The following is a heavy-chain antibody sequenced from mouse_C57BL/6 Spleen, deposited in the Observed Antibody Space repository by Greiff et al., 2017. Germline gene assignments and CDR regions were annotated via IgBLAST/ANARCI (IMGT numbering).Heavy chain of an antibody. CDR1: GYAFSSSW. J-gene: IGHJ2*01. V-gene: IGHV1-82*01. CDR3: ARGGFDY. CDR2: IYPGDGDT. Sequence: VQLQQSGPELVKPGASVKISCKASGYAFSSSWMNWVKQRPGKGLEWIGRIYPGDGDTNYNGKFKGKATLTADKSSSPAYMQLSSLTSEDSAVYFCARGGFDYWGQGTTLTVSS.